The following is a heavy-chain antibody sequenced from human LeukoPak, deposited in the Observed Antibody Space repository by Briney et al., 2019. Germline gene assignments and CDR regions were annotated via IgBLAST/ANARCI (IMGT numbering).Heavy chain of an antibody. V-gene: IGHV3-7*03. D-gene: IGHD4-17*01. CDR3: ARAVTSTEGY. J-gene: IGHJ4*02. CDR2: INEDGSGK. CDR1: GFTFSRYW. Sequence: GGSLRLSCAASGFTFSRYWMTWVRQAPGKGLEWVTSINEDGSGKHYVDSVKGRFTISRDNAQKSVYLEMNSLRAEDTAVYYCARAVTSTEGYWGQGTLVTVSS.